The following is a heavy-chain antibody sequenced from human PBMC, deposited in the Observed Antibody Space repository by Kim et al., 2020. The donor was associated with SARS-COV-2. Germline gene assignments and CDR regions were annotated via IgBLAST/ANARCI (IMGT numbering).Heavy chain of an antibody. Sequence: GGSLRLSCAAPGFTFNNFWMSWVRQAPGKGLEWVANINEDGSEKYYVDSVKGRFTISRDNAKKSLYLQMNSLRAEDTAVYYCARDVGSITMSDASYYYYGMDVWGQGTSVTVSS. V-gene: IGHV3-7*01. J-gene: IGHJ6*02. CDR2: INEDGSEK. CDR1: GFTFNNFW. CDR3: ARDVGSITMSDASYYYYGMDV. D-gene: IGHD1-20*01.